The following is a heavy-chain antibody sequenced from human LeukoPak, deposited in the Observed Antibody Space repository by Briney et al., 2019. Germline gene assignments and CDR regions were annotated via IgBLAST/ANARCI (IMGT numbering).Heavy chain of an antibody. CDR1: GFTFSYYA. Sequence: PGGSLRLSCAASGFTFSYYAMSWVRRAPGKRLEWVSAISGSGGSTYYADSVKGRFTISRDNSKNTLYLQMNSLRAEDTAVYYCASLTTVTTYYFDYWGQGTLVTVSS. J-gene: IGHJ4*02. V-gene: IGHV3-23*01. D-gene: IGHD4-17*01. CDR2: ISGSGGST. CDR3: ASLTTVTTYYFDY.